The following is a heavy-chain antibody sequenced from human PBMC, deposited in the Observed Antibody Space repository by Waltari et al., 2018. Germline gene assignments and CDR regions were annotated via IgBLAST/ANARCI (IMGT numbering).Heavy chain of an antibody. Sequence: QVQLQESGPGLVKPSETLSLTCTVSGGSISSHYWSWIRQPPGKGLEWIGYSYYSGSTNSHPSLKSLVTISVDTSKNQFSLNLSSVTVADTAVYYCARDGFVPSSHWFDPWGQGTLVTVSS. CDR3: ARDGFVPSSHWFDP. V-gene: IGHV4-59*11. CDR2: SYYSGST. CDR1: GGSISSHY. J-gene: IGHJ5*02. D-gene: IGHD3-10*01.